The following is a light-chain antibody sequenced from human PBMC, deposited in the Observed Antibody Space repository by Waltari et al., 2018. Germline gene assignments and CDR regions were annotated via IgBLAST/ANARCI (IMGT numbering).Light chain of an antibody. CDR3: SSYAGSFPYV. CDR2: EVS. Sequence: QSALTQPPSASGSPGQSVTISCTGTGSDVGGYNYVSWYQQHPGKAPKLMSYEVSKRPAGGPDRFSGSKSGYTASLTVSGLQSEDEADYYCSSYAGSFPYVFGTGTKVTVL. V-gene: IGLV2-8*01. J-gene: IGLJ1*01. CDR1: GSDVGGYNY.